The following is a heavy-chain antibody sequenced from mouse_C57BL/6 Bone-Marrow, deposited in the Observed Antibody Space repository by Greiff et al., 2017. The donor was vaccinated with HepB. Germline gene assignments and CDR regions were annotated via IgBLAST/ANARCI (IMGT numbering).Heavy chain of an antibody. CDR3: GPYYYGSSSDYAMDY. J-gene: IGHJ4*01. D-gene: IGHD1-1*01. Sequence: QVQLKQSGPELVKPGASVKISCKASGYAFSSSWMNWVKQRPGKGLEWIGRIYPGDGDTNYNGKFKGKATLTADKSSSTAYMQLSSLTSEDSAVYFCGPYYYGSSSDYAMDYWGQGTSVTVSS. CDR2: IYPGDGDT. CDR1: GYAFSSSW. V-gene: IGHV1-82*01.